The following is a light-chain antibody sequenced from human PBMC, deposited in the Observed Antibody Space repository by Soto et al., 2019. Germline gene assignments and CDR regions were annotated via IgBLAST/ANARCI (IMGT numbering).Light chain of an antibody. Sequence: QSALTQPRSVSGSPRQSVTISCTGTSSDVGGYNSVSWYQQYPGKAPQIMIYDVTKRPSGVPDRFSGSKSGNTASLTISGLQAEDEADYYCSSYAGSLTMVFGGGTKVTVL. V-gene: IGLV2-11*01. CDR1: SSDVGGYNS. J-gene: IGLJ3*02. CDR2: DVT. CDR3: SSYAGSLTMV.